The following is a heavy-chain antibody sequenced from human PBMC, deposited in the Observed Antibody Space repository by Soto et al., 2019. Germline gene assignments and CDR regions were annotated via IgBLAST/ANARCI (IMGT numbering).Heavy chain of an antibody. D-gene: IGHD6-19*01. V-gene: IGHV1-18*01. J-gene: IGHJ4*01. CDR1: GYTFNNYG. CDR3: RRDSGNFSVWPYFFDR. Sequence: QVQLVQSGAEVKKPGASVKVSCKASGYTFNNYGISWVRQARGQGLEWMGWISGYNGDTDYAHNFKGRLTMTTDTSTSTAYMELRSLTSDCSAVFCCRRDSGNFSVWPYFFDRWGQGTLITVSS. CDR2: ISGYNGDT.